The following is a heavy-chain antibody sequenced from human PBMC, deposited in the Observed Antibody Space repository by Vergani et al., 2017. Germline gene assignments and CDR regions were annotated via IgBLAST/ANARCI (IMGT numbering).Heavy chain of an antibody. CDR1: GGTFSSYT. D-gene: IGHD3-22*01. CDR3: AREEGSSGSPRGMYYYGMDV. Sequence: QVQLVQSGAEVKKPGSSVKVSCKASGGTFSSYTISWVRQAPGQGLEWMGRIIPILGIANYAQKFQGRVTITADKSTSTAYMELRSLRSDDTAGYYCAREEGSSGSPRGMYYYGMDVWGQGTTVTVSS. CDR2: IIPILGIA. V-gene: IGHV1-69*08. J-gene: IGHJ6*02.